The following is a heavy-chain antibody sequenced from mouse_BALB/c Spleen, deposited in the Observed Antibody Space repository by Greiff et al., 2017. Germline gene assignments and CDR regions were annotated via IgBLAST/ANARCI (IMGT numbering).Heavy chain of an antibody. J-gene: IGHJ4*01. CDR1: GFDFSRYW. Sequence: EVKLMESGGGLVQPGGSLKLSCAASGFDFSRYWMSWVRQAPGKGLEWIGEINPDSSTINYTPSLKDKFIISRDNAKNTLYLQMSKVRSEDTALYYCARGGRYDFYAMDYWGQGTSVTVSS. V-gene: IGHV4-1*02. CDR3: ARGGRYDFYAMDY. D-gene: IGHD2-14*01. CDR2: INPDSSTI.